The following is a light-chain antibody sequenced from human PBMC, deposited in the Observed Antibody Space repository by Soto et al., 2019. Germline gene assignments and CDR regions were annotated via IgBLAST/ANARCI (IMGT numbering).Light chain of an antibody. CDR2: DAS. J-gene: IGKJ5*01. Sequence: EIVMTQSPATLSVSPGERATVSCRASQSVSNKLAWYQQKPGQAPRLLIYDASNRATGIPARFSGSGSGTDFTLTISSLEPEDFAVYYCQQRSNWLTFGQGTRLEIK. V-gene: IGKV3-11*01. CDR3: QQRSNWLT. CDR1: QSVSNK.